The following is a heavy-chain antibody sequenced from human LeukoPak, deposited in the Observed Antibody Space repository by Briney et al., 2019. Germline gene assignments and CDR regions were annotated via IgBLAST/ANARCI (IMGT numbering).Heavy chain of an antibody. CDR2: ISSSSSTI. Sequence: GGSLRLSCAASGFTFSSYSMNWVRQAPGKGLEWVSYISSSSSTIYYADSVKGRFTISRDNANNSLLLQMNSLRTDDSSLYYCATWSGAAAGRSEYWGQGTLVTVSS. J-gene: IGHJ4*02. V-gene: IGHV3-48*04. D-gene: IGHD6-13*01. CDR1: GFTFSSYS. CDR3: ATWSGAAAGRSEY.